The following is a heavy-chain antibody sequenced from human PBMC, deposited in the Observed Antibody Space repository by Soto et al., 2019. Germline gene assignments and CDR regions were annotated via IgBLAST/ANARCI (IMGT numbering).Heavy chain of an antibody. V-gene: IGHV3-30*18. CDR1: GFTFSSYG. CDR3: AKAGIAAAGRAKYYFDY. CDR2: ISYDGSNK. Sequence: PGGSLRLSCAASGFTFSSYGMHWVRQAPGKGLEWAAVISYDGSNKYYADSVKGRFTISRDNSKNTLYLQMNSLRAEDTAVYYCAKAGIAAAGRAKYYFDYWGQGTLVTVSS. D-gene: IGHD6-13*01. J-gene: IGHJ4*02.